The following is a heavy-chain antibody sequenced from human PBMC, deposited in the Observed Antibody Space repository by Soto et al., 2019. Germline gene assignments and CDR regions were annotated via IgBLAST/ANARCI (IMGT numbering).Heavy chain of an antibody. D-gene: IGHD5-18*01. CDR2: INPSGGST. V-gene: IGHV1-46*03. J-gene: IGHJ6*03. Sequence: QVQLVQSGAEVKKPGASVKVSCKASGYTFTSYYMHWVRQAPGQGLEWMGIINPSGGSTSYAQKFQGRLTMTRDTSTSTVYMELSSLRSEDTAVYYCARDGAGAYVDTAMVSDLHYYYYYMDVWGKGTTVTVSS. CDR1: GYTFTSYY. CDR3: ARDGAGAYVDTAMVSDLHYYYYYMDV.